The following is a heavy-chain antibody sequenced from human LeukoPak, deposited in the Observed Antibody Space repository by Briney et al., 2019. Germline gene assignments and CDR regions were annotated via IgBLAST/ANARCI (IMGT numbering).Heavy chain of an antibody. CDR1: GFTFSSYS. Sequence: PGGSLRLSCAASGFTFSSYSMNWVRQAPGKGLEWVSYISSSSSTIYYADSVKGRFTISRDNAKNSLYLQMNSLRAEDTAVYYCARVNTSLGITIFGVAPDAFDIWGQGTMVTVSS. CDR2: ISSSSSTI. D-gene: IGHD3-3*01. J-gene: IGHJ3*02. CDR3: ARVNTSLGITIFGVAPDAFDI. V-gene: IGHV3-48*01.